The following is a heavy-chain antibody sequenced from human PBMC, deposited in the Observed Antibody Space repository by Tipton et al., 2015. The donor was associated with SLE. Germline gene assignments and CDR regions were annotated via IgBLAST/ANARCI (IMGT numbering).Heavy chain of an antibody. Sequence: GSLRLSCAASGFTFSSYAMSWVRQAPGKGLEWVANIKQDGSEKYYVDSVKGRFTISRDNAKNSLYLQMNSLRAEDTAVYYCASQLPYCSGGSCYSYWGQGTLVTVSS. CDR3: ASQLPYCSGGSCYSY. D-gene: IGHD2-15*01. CDR2: IKQDGSEK. J-gene: IGHJ4*02. CDR1: GFTFSSYA. V-gene: IGHV3-7*05.